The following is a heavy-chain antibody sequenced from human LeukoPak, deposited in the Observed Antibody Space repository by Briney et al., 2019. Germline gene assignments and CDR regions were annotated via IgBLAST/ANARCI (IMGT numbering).Heavy chain of an antibody. V-gene: IGHV3-53*01. CDR3: ARDRSGCFWFDP. CDR1: GFTVSSNY. CDR2: IYSGGST. J-gene: IGHJ5*02. Sequence: GGSLRLSCAASGFTVSSNYMSWVRQAPGKGLEWVSVIYSGGSTYYADSVKGRFTIFRDNSKNTLYLQMNSLRAEDTAVYYCARDRSGCFWFDPWGQGTLVTVSS. D-gene: IGHD6-19*01.